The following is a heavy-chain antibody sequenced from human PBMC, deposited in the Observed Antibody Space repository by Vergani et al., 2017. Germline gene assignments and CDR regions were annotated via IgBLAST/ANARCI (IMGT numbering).Heavy chain of an antibody. CDR3: ARAADIVVVVTTPGHGMDV. V-gene: IGHV3-48*01. D-gene: IGHD2-15*01. CDR1: GLPVSGFAFNTYA. Sequence: RLVQSGGGLAHPGGSLRLSCAASGLPVSGFAFNTYAMIWVRQAPGKGLEWVSYISSSSSTIYNADSVKGRFTISIDNAKNSLYLQMNSLRAEDTAVYYCARAADIVVVVTTPGHGMDVWGQGSTVTVSS. CDR2: ISSSSSTI. J-gene: IGHJ6*02.